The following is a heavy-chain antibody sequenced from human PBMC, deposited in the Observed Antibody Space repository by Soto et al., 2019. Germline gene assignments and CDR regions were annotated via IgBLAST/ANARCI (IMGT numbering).Heavy chain of an antibody. D-gene: IGHD3-22*01. CDR1: DGSISSGGYS. CDR3: AREKLGHYYDSSGYALVGYGMDV. V-gene: IGHV4-30-2*01. Sequence: SETLALTCAVSDGSISSGGYSWSWIRQPPGKGLEWIGYIYHSGSTYYNPSLKSRVTISVDRSKNQFSLKLSSVTAADTAVYYCAREKLGHYYDSSGYALVGYGMDVWGQGTTVTVSS. CDR2: IYHSGST. J-gene: IGHJ6*02.